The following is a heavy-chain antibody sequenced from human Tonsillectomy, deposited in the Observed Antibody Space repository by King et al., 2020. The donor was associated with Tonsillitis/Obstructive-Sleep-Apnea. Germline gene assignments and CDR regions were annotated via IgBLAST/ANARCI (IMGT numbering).Heavy chain of an antibody. CDR3: ARDNTAAFDS. J-gene: IGHJ3*02. CDR2: INPNSGGT. D-gene: IGHD5-18*01. Sequence: VQLVESGAEVKKPGASVKVSCKTSGYTFTAYYIHWVRQAPGQGLEWMGWINPNSGGTKYAQKFQGRVTMTRDTSITTAYMELSSLRSDDTAVYYCARDNTAAFDSWGQGTMVTVRS. V-gene: IGHV1-2*02. CDR1: GYTFTAYY.